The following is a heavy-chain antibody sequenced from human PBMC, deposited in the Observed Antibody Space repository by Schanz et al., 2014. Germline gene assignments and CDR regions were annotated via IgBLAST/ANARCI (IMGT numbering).Heavy chain of an antibody. J-gene: IGHJ4*02. D-gene: IGHD1-26*01. CDR1: GYAFTTYG. V-gene: IGHV1-46*01. CDR2: INPSGGST. Sequence: QVQLVQSGAEVKKPGASVRVSCKVSGYAFTTYGISWVRQAPGQGLEWMGIINPSGGSTRYGQKFQGRVTMTTDTSTSTVYMELRSLTSDDSAVYYCARDRDQWDGNYLDYWGQGTLVTVSS. CDR3: ARDRDQWDGNYLDY.